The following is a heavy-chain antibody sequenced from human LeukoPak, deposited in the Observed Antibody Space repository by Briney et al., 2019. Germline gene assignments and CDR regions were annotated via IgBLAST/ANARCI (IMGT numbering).Heavy chain of an antibody. D-gene: IGHD4-23*01. Sequence: GGSLRLSCAASGFIFSSYEMNWVRQAPGKGLEWVSYISTRGGTIYYADSVKGRFTISRDNAKNSLYLQMNSLRAEDTAVYYCARDSYYGGTQDDWGQGTLVTVSS. J-gene: IGHJ4*02. CDR1: GFIFSSYE. V-gene: IGHV3-48*03. CDR3: ARDSYYGGTQDD. CDR2: ISTRGGTI.